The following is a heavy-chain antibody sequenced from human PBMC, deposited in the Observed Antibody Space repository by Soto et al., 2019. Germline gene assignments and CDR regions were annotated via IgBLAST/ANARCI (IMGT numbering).Heavy chain of an antibody. CDR3: ARARKIAAAGPDAFDI. CDR1: GYTFTIYY. D-gene: IGHD6-13*01. Sequence: SVKVSCKASGYTFTIYYMHCLRQAPGQGLEWMGIINPSGGSTSYAQKFQGRVTMTRDTSTSTVYMELSSLRSEDTAVYYCARARKIAAAGPDAFDIWGQGTMVTVSS. CDR2: INPSGGST. V-gene: IGHV1-46*01. J-gene: IGHJ3*02.